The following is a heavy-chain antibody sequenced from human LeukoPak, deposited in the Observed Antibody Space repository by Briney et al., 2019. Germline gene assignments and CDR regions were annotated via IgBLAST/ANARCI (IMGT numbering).Heavy chain of an antibody. CDR1: GFTLSSYA. Sequence: PGRSLRLSCAASGFTLSSYAMHWVRQAPGKGLEWVAVISYDGSNKYYADSVKGRFTISRDNSKNTLYLQMNSLRAEDTAVYYCARGPRWYPGPIDYWGQGTLVTVSS. V-gene: IGHV3-30*04. D-gene: IGHD4-23*01. J-gene: IGHJ4*02. CDR3: ARGPRWYPGPIDY. CDR2: ISYDGSNK.